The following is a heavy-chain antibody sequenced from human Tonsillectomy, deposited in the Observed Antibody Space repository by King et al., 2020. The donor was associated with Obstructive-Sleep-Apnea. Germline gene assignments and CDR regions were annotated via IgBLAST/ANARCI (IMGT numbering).Heavy chain of an antibody. CDR2: INWNSGSR. V-gene: IGHV3-9*01. Sequence: QLVQSGGGLVQPGRSLRLSCAASVFNFDDYAMHWVRQAPGKGLEWVSGINWNSGSRGYADSVKCRFTISRDNAKNLVFLQMNSLRTGDTALYYCAKDLSSGWYKGCDYWGQGTLVTVPS. J-gene: IGHJ4*02. CDR3: AKDLSSGWYKGCDY. CDR1: VFNFDDYA. D-gene: IGHD6-19*01.